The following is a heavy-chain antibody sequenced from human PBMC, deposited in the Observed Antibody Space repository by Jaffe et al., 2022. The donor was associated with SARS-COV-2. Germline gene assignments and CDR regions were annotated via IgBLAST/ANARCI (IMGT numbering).Heavy chain of an antibody. V-gene: IGHV1-3*01. CDR3: ARGDYSSFDY. CDR2: INAGNGIT. CDR1: GYTFTSYL. J-gene: IGHJ4*02. D-gene: IGHD5-18*01. Sequence: QVQLVQSGAEVKKPGASVKVSCKASGYTFTSYLMHWVRQAPGQRLEWMGRINAGNGITKWSKKFQGRATITMDTSASTAYMELSSLRSEDTAVYYCARGDYSSFDYWGQGTLVTVSS.